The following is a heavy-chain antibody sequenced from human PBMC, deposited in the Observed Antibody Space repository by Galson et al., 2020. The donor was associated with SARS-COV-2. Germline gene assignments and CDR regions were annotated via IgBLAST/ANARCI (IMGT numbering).Heavy chain of an antibody. Sequence: ASEKVSCKASGYTFTSYAMHWVRQAPGQRLEWMGWINAGNGNTKYSQKFQGRVTITRDTSASTAYMELSSLRSEDTAVYYCARDSHYDFWSGYYFDYWGQGTLVTVSS. CDR3: ARDSHYDFWSGYYFDY. J-gene: IGHJ4*02. V-gene: IGHV1-3*01. D-gene: IGHD3-3*01. CDR1: GYTFTSYA. CDR2: INAGNGNT.